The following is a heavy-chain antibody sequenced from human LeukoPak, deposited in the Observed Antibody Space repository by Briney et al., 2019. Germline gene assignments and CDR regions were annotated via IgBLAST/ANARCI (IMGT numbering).Heavy chain of an antibody. CDR2: FDPEDGET. V-gene: IGHV1-24*01. Sequence: ASVKVSCKVSGYTLTELSMHWVRQAPGKGPEWMGGFDPEDGETIYAQKFQGRVTMTEDTSTDTAYMELSSLRSEDTAVYYCATAKAFCSGGSCRNYYFDYWGQGTLVTVSS. CDR3: ATAKAFCSGGSCRNYYFDY. J-gene: IGHJ4*02. D-gene: IGHD2-15*01. CDR1: GYTLTELS.